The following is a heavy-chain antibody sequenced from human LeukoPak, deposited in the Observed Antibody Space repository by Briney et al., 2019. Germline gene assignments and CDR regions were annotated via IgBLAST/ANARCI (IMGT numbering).Heavy chain of an antibody. D-gene: IGHD3-22*01. CDR1: GFTFSSYL. Sequence: GSLRLSCAAPGFTFSSYLVHWVRQAPGKGLVWVSHINSDGSSTNYAESVKGRFTISRDNAKNTLYLQMNSLRAEDTAVYYCASEGYYYDSSGYPHYYFDYWGQGTLVTASS. V-gene: IGHV3-74*01. J-gene: IGHJ4*02. CDR2: INSDGSST. CDR3: ASEGYYYDSSGYPHYYFDY.